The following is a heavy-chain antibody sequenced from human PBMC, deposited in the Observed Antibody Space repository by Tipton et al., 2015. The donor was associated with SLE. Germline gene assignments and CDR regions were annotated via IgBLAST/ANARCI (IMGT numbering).Heavy chain of an antibody. J-gene: IGHJ6*03. CDR3: ARAPAPAPPTHYYYYFMDV. D-gene: IGHD2-2*01. Sequence: TLSLTCTVSGGSISSYYWSWIRQPPGKGLEWIGYISYSGSTDYNPSLKSRVTISVDTSENQFSLTLNSVTAADTAVYFCARAPAPAPPTHYYYYFMDVWGKGTTVTVSS. CDR2: ISYSGST. CDR1: GGSISSYY. V-gene: IGHV4-59*01.